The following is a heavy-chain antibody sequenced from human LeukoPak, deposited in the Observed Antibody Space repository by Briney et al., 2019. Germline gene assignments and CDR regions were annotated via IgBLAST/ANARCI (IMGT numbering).Heavy chain of an antibody. Sequence: PSETLSLTCAVYGGSFSGYYWSWIRQPPGKGLEWIGEISHSGTSNYNPSLKSRVTMSGDTSKNQFSLKLSSVTAADTAVYYCARHVRLRYFDWLSSGVDYWGQGTLVTVSS. D-gene: IGHD3-9*01. V-gene: IGHV4-34*01. J-gene: IGHJ4*02. CDR2: ISHSGTS. CDR3: ARHVRLRYFDWLSSGVDY. CDR1: GGSFSGYY.